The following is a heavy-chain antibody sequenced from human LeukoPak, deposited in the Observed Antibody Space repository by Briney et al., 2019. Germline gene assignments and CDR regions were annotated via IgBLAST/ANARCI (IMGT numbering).Heavy chain of an antibody. CDR2: LSSDGSNK. CDR1: GFTFSSYS. Sequence: GGSLRLSCAASGFTFSSYSMHWVRQAPGKGLEWVAILSSDGSNKYYAESVKGRFTISRDNSKNTLYLQMNSLRAEDTAVYYCARDWYCSGGSCYGYFDYWGQGTLVTVSS. D-gene: IGHD2-15*01. V-gene: IGHV3-30-3*01. CDR3: ARDWYCSGGSCYGYFDY. J-gene: IGHJ4*02.